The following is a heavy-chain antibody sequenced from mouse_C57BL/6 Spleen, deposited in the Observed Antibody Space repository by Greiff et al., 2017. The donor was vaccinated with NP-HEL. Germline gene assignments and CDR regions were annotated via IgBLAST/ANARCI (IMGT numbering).Heavy chain of an antibody. Sequence: EVQLQQSGPELVKPGASVKISCKASGYTFTDYYMNWVKQSHGKSLEWIGDINPNNGGTSYNQKFKGKATLTVDKSSITAYMELRSLTSVDSAVYYCAGSITTASFAYWGQGTLVTVSA. CDR2: INPNNGGT. J-gene: IGHJ3*01. V-gene: IGHV1-26*01. CDR3: AGSITTASFAY. CDR1: GYTFTDYY. D-gene: IGHD1-1*01.